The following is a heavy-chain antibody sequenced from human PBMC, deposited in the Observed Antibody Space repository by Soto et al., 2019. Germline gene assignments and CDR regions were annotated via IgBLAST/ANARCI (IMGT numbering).Heavy chain of an antibody. V-gene: IGHV1-18*01. D-gene: IGHD2-21*02. J-gene: IGHJ4*02. CDR3: ARGRAYCGGDCYLLDY. CDR1: GYTFTAYG. CDR2: ISVYTGNT. Sequence: ASVKVSCKASGYTFTAYGFNWVRQAPGQGLEWVGWISVYTGNTNYAQNLQGRVTMTTDTSTRTAYMELRGLRSDDTAVYYCARGRAYCGGDCYLLDYWGQGTPVTVSS.